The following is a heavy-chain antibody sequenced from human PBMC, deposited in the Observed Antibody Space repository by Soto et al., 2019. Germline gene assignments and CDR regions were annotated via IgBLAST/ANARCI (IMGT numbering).Heavy chain of an antibody. D-gene: IGHD3-10*01. CDR2: IYYSGST. J-gene: IGHJ4*02. V-gene: IGHV4-39*01. Sequence: PFETLSLTCTVSGGSISSSSYYWGWIRQPPGKGLEWIGSIYYSGSTYYNPSLKSRVTISVDTSKNQFSLKLSSVTAADTAVYYCASSTMVRGRFRYWGQGTLVTVSS. CDR3: ASSTMVRGRFRY. CDR1: GGSISSSSYY.